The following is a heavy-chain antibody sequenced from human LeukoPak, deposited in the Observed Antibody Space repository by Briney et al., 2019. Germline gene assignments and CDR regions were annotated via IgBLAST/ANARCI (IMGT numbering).Heavy chain of an antibody. CDR3: AKVLLGKKRNVFGGVYYLDY. V-gene: IGHV3-23*01. J-gene: IGHJ4*02. CDR2: ISGSGGST. D-gene: IGHD3-16*01. CDR1: GFTFSSYA. Sequence: GGSLRLSCAASGFTFSSYAMSWVRQAPGKGLEWVSAISGSGGSTYYADSVKGRFTISRDNSKNTLYLQMNSLRAEDTAVYYCAKVLLGKKRNVFGGVYYLDYGAREPWVTFS.